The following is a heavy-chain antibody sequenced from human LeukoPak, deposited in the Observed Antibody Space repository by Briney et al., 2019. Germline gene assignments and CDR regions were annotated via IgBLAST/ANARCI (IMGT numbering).Heavy chain of an antibody. J-gene: IGHJ5*02. D-gene: IGHD4-23*01. Sequence: ASVKVSCKASGYTFTGYYMHWVRQAPGQGPEWMGIINPSGGSTSYAQKFQGRVTMTRDMPTSTDYMELSSLRSEDTAVYYCARDNSVEDTAWWFDPWGQGTLVTVSS. V-gene: IGHV1-46*01. CDR1: GYTFTGYY. CDR3: ARDNSVEDTAWWFDP. CDR2: INPSGGST.